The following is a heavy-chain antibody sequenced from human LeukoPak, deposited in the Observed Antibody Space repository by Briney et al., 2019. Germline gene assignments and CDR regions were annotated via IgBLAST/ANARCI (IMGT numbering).Heavy chain of an antibody. V-gene: IGHV4-34*01. J-gene: IGHJ4*02. CDR1: GGSFSHYY. D-gene: IGHD5-24*01. CDR3: ARGEDRYKQGY. Sequence: SETLSLTCGVHGGSFSHYYRSWIRQPPGKGLEWIGEIHPSGNTNHNSSFKSRVTISVDTSKNQFSLKLTSVTAADTGVYYCARGEDRYKQGYWGQGTLVTVSS. CDR2: IHPSGNT.